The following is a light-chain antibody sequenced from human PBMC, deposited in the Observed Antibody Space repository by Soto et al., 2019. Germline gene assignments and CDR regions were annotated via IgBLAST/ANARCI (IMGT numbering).Light chain of an antibody. V-gene: IGKV3D-15*01. CDR2: GAS. J-gene: IGKJ5*01. CDR1: QSVSSN. Sequence: EILMTHSPATLSVSPGASTTLXXRASQSVSSNLAWYQQKPGQAPRLVXYGASTRATGIPARFSGSGSGTEFTLTISSLQSEDFAVYYCQQYNNWPPITFGQGTRLEIK. CDR3: QQYNNWPPIT.